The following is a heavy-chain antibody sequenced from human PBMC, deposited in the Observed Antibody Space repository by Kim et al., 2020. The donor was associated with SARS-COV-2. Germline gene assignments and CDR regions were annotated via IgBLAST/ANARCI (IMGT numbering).Heavy chain of an antibody. J-gene: IGHJ4*02. CDR1: GFTFSNYA. D-gene: IGHD3-10*01. CDR2: ISGSGGST. V-gene: IGHV3-23*01. CDR3: AKDEVTMVRGVMPI. Sequence: GGSLSLSCAASGFTFSNYAMTWVRQVPGKGLEWVSAISGSGGSTYYADSVKGRFTISRDNSKNTLYLQMNSLRAEDTAVYYCAKDEVTMVRGVMPIWGQGTLVTVSS.